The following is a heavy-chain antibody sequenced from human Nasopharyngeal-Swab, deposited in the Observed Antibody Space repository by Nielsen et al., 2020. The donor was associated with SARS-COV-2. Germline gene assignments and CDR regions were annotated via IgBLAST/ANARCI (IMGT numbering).Heavy chain of an antibody. CDR3: ARGGYYWDY. CDR1: GGSISSGGYS. Sequence: SETLSLTCAVSGGSISSGGYSWSWIRQPPGKGLEWIGYIYHSGSTNYNPSLKSRVTISVDTSKNQFSLKLSSVTATDTAVYHCARGGYYWDYWGQGTLVTVSS. D-gene: IGHD2-8*01. J-gene: IGHJ4*02. CDR2: IYHSGST. V-gene: IGHV4-30-2*01.